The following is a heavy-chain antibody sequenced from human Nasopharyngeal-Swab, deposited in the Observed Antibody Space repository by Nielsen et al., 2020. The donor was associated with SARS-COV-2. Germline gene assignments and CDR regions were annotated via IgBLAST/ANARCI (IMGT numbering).Heavy chain of an antibody. CDR2: ISYDGSNK. J-gene: IGHJ6*02. V-gene: IGHV3-30*03. D-gene: IGHD1-26*01. Sequence: GESLKISCAASGFTFSSYGMHWVRQAPGKGPEWVAVISYDGSNKYYADSVKGRFTISRDNSKNTLYLQMNSLRAEDTAVYYCVGELLPYYGMDVWGQGTTVTVSS. CDR1: GFTFSSYG. CDR3: VGELLPYYGMDV.